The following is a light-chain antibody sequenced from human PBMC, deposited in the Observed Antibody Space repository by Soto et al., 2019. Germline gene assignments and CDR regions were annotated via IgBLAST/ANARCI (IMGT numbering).Light chain of an antibody. Sequence: QSVLTQPASVSGSPGQSITISCTGTSSDVGGYNYVSWYQQHPGKAPKRMIYDISNRPSGVSTSFSGSKCGNTAYLTITGLQAENETDDYCRSYTSSSSLVVFGGATQLTVL. CDR1: SSDVGGYNY. J-gene: IGLJ2*01. V-gene: IGLV2-14*01. CDR3: RSYTSSSSLVV. CDR2: DIS.